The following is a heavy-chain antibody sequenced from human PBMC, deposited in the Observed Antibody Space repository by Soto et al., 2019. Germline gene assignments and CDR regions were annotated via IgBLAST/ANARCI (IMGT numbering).Heavy chain of an antibody. Sequence: PSETLSLTCTVSGDSVSTNSYSWGWIRQSPGKGLEWIGNIYSSENTYYNPSLMSRVTISVDTSKNQFSLRLSSVTAADTAVYYCAREGALLYGGNPDYYYTVGVWGQGTTVTVSS. D-gene: IGHD4-17*01. CDR3: AREGALLYGGNPDYYYTVGV. J-gene: IGHJ6*02. CDR1: GDSVSTNSYS. CDR2: IYSSENT. V-gene: IGHV4-39*07.